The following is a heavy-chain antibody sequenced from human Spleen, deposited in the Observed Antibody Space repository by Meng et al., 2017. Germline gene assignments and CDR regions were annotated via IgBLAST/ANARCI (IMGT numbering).Heavy chain of an antibody. V-gene: IGHV1-2*06. CDR3: AGALANSYYLDY. CDR1: GYTFTNYG. D-gene: IGHD5-12*01. CDR2: INPNSGGT. Sequence: QAQLVQSGGEVKKPGASVKVSCKASGYTFTNYGITWVRQAPGQGLEWMGRINPNSGGTNYAQKFQGRVTMTRDTSISRAYMELNRLTSDDTAVYYCAGALANSYYLDYWGQGTLVTVSS. J-gene: IGHJ4*02.